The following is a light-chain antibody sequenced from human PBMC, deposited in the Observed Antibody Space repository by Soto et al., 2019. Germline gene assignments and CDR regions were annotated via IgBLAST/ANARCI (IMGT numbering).Light chain of an antibody. J-gene: IGKJ2*01. V-gene: IGKV3-15*01. CDR1: QSVSSN. CDR3: QQYNKWPPYT. CDR2: GAS. Sequence: EIVMTQSPANLSVSPGERATLSCRASQSVSSNLAWYQQKPGQGPRLLIYGASTRATSIPARFSGSGSGTEFTLTINSLQSEDFAVYYCQQYNKWPPYTFGQGPSWRS.